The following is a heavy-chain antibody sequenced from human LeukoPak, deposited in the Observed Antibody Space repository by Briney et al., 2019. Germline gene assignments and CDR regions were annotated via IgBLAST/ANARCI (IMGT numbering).Heavy chain of an antibody. CDR2: IYYSGST. V-gene: IGHV4-59*01. D-gene: IGHD6-19*01. CDR1: GGSISSYY. CDR3: ARDIAVAEGWFDP. Sequence: SETLSLTCTVSGGSISSYYWSWIRQPPGKGLEWIGYIYYSGSTNYNPSLKSRVTISVDTSKNQFSLKLSPVTAADTAVYYCARDIAVAEGWFDPWGQGTLVTVSS. J-gene: IGHJ5*02.